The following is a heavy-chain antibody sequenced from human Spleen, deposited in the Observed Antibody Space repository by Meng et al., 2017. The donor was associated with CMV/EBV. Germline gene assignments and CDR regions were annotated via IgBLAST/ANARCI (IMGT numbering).Heavy chain of an antibody. D-gene: IGHD2-2*01. V-gene: IGHV3-9*03. J-gene: IGHJ6*02. CDR1: GFTFDDYA. CDR3: AKGRDIVVAVGGMDV. Sequence: GGSLRLSCAASGFTFDDYAMHWVRQAPGKGLEWVSGISWNSGSIGYADPVKGRFTISRDNAKNSLYLQMNSLRAEDMALYYCAKGRDIVVAVGGMDVWGQGTTVTVSS. CDR2: ISWNSGSI.